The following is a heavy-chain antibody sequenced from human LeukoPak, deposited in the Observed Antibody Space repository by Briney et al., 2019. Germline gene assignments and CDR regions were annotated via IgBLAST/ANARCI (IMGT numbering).Heavy chain of an antibody. V-gene: IGHV4-59*08. J-gene: IGHJ4*02. CDR2: IYYSGST. CDR3: ARHRADYYGSGRRGVGYFDY. Sequence: SETLSLTCTVSGGSISGYYWSWIRQPPGKGLEWIGYIYYSGSTYYNPSLKSRVTISVDTSKNQFSLKLSSVTAADTAVYYCARHRADYYGSGRRGVGYFDYWGQGTLVTVSS. CDR1: GGSISGYY. D-gene: IGHD3-10*01.